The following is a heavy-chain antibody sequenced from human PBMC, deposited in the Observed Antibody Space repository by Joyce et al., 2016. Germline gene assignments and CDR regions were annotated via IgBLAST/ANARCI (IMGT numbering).Heavy chain of an antibody. CDR1: GFTFRTYG. V-gene: IGHV3-30*03. Sequence: QVQLVESGGDVVQPGRSLRLSCTVSGFTFRTYGMHWGRQAPGKGLEWVAVVGYDGYAKFYADSVKRRFTISRDNSRNTVYLQMNSLTAEDTAVYYCAREYDFNVWYFDYWGRGTLVTVSS. D-gene: IGHD2-21*02. CDR2: VGYDGYAK. J-gene: IGHJ4*02. CDR3: AREYDFNVWYFDY.